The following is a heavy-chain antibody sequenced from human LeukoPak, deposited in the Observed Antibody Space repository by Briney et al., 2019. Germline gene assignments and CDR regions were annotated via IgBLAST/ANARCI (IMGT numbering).Heavy chain of an antibody. J-gene: IGHJ4*02. Sequence: SETLSLTCTASGGSISSNSYYWAWIRQPPGKGLEWIGTIYYSGTTNYNPSLKSRVTISVDTPNNQFSLKLTSVIAADTAVYYCAREMYSSSWHFDYWGQGTLDTVSS. CDR2: IYYSGTT. D-gene: IGHD6-13*01. V-gene: IGHV4-39*07. CDR3: AREMYSSSWHFDY. CDR1: GGSISSNSYY.